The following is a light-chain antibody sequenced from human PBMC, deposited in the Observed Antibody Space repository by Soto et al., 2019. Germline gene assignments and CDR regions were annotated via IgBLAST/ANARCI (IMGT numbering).Light chain of an antibody. CDR1: SSDVGGYNY. J-gene: IGLJ2*01. CDR3: SSCTGSSTLV. V-gene: IGLV2-14*01. Sequence: QSVLTQPASVSGSPGQSITISCTGTSSDVGGYNYVSWYQQHPGKAPKLMIYEVSNRPPGVSNRFSGSKSGNTASLTISGLQAEDEADYYCSSCTGSSTLVFGGGTKLTVL. CDR2: EVS.